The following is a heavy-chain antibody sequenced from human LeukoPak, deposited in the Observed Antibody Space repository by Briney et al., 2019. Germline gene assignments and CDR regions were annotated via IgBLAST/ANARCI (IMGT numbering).Heavy chain of an antibody. V-gene: IGHV1-69*05. J-gene: IGHJ6*03. Sequence: AASVKVSCKASGGTFSSYAISWVRQAPGQGLEWMGGIIPIFGTANYAQKFQGRVTITTDESTSTAYMELSSLRSEDTAVYYCARAAGYCSSTSCYTGMRGYYYYYMDVWGKGTTVTVSS. CDR1: GGTFSSYA. D-gene: IGHD2-2*02. CDR3: ARAAGYCSSTSCYTGMRGYYYYYMDV. CDR2: IIPIFGTA.